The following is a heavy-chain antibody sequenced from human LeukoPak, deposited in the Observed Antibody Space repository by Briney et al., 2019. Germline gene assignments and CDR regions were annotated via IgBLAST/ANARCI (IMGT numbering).Heavy chain of an antibody. V-gene: IGHV3-21*04. CDR1: GFIFSSYS. D-gene: IGHD2-2*01. CDR2: ISSSSSYI. J-gene: IGHJ4*02. Sequence: GGSLRLSCAASGFIFSSYSMNWVRQAPGKGLEWVSSISSSSSYIYYADSVKGRFTISRDNAKNSLYLQMNSLRAEDTAVFYCAKGRYQLLSLYFFDYWGQGTLVTVSS. CDR3: AKGRYQLLSLYFFDY.